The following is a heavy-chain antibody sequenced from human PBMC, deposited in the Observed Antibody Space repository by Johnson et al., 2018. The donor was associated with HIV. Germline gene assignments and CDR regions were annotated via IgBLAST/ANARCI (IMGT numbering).Heavy chain of an antibody. CDR2: IYSDGST. Sequence: VQLVESGGGLIQPGGSLRLSCAVSGFTVSRNYMSWVRQAPGKGLEWVSVIYSDGSTNYADSVKGRFTISRDNSKNTLYLQMNSLRSEDTAVYYCARAATIFGVITDYHDAFDVWGQGTMVTVSS. CDR3: ARAATIFGVITDYHDAFDV. D-gene: IGHD3-3*01. J-gene: IGHJ3*01. CDR1: GFTVSRNY. V-gene: IGHV3-66*03.